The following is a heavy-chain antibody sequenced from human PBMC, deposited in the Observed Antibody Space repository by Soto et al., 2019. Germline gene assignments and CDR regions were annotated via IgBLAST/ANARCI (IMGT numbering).Heavy chain of an antibody. J-gene: IGHJ5*02. V-gene: IGHV3-21*01. CDR2: ISSSSSYI. CDR3: ARDPQRGYCSSTSCHVP. Sequence: GGSLRLSCAASGFTFSSYSMNWVRQAPGKGLEWVSSISSSSSYIYYADSVKGRFTISRDNAKNSLYLQMNSLRAEDTAVYYCARDPQRGYCSSTSCHVPWGQGTLVTVSS. D-gene: IGHD2-2*01. CDR1: GFTFSSYS.